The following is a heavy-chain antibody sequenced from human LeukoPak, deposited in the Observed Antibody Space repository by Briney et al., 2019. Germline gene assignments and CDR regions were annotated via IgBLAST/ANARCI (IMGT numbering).Heavy chain of an antibody. J-gene: IGHJ4*02. CDR3: AKSTQLRGGIATDFDS. CDR1: GFTFSNYG. CDR2: IWYDGSQK. D-gene: IGHD3-16*02. V-gene: IGHV3-33*06. Sequence: GRSLRLSCAASGFTFSNYGMHWVRQAAGKGLEWVALIWYDGSQKYYADSVKGRFTISRDNSKNTLYLQMNSLRAEDTAVYYCAKSTQLRGGIATDFDSWGQGTLVTVSS.